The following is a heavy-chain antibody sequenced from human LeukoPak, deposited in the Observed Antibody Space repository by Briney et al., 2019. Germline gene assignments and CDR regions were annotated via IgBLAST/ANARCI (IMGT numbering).Heavy chain of an antibody. D-gene: IGHD6-13*01. CDR1: GFTFGDYA. V-gene: IGHV3-49*04. CDR3: ATAQAAAGNIPFDS. Sequence: GGSLRLSCTASGFTFGDYAMSWVRQAPGKGLESVGFIRSKAYGGTIEYAASVKGRFTISRDDSKSIVYLQMNSLKTEDTAVYYCATAQAAAGNIPFDSWGQGTLVTVSS. CDR2: IRSKAYGGTI. J-gene: IGHJ4*02.